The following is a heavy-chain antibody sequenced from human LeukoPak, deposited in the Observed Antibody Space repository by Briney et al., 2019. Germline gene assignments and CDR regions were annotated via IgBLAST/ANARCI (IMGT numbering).Heavy chain of an antibody. CDR2: ISGSGGST. J-gene: IGHJ4*02. CDR3: AKVPRCGGDCYWRGYYFDY. V-gene: IGHV3-23*01. D-gene: IGHD2-21*01. Sequence: GGSLRLSCAASGLTFSSYAMSWVRQAPGKGLEWVSAISGSGGSTYYADSVKGRFTISRDNSKNTLYLQMNSLRAEDTAVYYCAKVPRCGGDCYWRGYYFDYWGQGTLVTVSS. CDR1: GLTFSSYA.